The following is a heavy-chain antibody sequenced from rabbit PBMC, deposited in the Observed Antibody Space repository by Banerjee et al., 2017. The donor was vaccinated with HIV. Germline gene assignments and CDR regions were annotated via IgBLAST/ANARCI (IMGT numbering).Heavy chain of an antibody. V-gene: IGHV1S40*01. J-gene: IGHJ4*01. D-gene: IGHD1-1*01. CDR1: GFTISSSYW. CDR3: ARDYANSGGYEFNL. Sequence: QSLEESGGDLVKPGASLTLTCTASGFTISSSYWICWVRQAPGKGLELIACIDTSSGSTYYASWAKGRFTISKTSSTTVTLQMTSLTAADTATYFCARDYANSGGYEFNLWGPGTLVTVS. CDR2: IDTSSGST.